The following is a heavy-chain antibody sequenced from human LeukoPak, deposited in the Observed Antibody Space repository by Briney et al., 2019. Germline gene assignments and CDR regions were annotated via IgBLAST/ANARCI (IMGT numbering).Heavy chain of an antibody. D-gene: IGHD2-2*01. V-gene: IGHV1-18*01. Sequence: ASVKVSRKASGYTFTSYGISWVRQAPGQGLEWMGWISAYNGNTNYAQKLQGRVTMTTDTSTSTAYMELRSLRSDDTAVYYCARVYCSSTSCYFPFDIWGQGTMVTVSS. CDR3: ARVYCSSTSCYFPFDI. J-gene: IGHJ3*02. CDR2: ISAYNGNT. CDR1: GYTFTSYG.